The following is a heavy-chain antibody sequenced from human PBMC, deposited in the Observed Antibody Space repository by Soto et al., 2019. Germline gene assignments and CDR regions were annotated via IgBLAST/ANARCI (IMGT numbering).Heavy chain of an antibody. D-gene: IGHD2-8*01. CDR3: DRAGGVRSNWFDP. J-gene: IGHJ5*02. CDR1: GGSISSGDFH. CDR2: IYYSGST. V-gene: IGHV4-30-4*01. Sequence: QVQLQESGPGLVKPSQTLSLTCTVSGGSISSGDFHWSWIRQPPGKGLEWIGYIYYSGSTYCNPSLKSLVTISVDTSKNQFSLKLSSVTAADTAVYYCDRAGGVRSNWFDPWGQGTLVTVSS.